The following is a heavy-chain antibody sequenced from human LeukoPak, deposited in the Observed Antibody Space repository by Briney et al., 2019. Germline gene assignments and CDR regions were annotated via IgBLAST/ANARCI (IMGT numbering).Heavy chain of an antibody. J-gene: IGHJ6*03. CDR1: GGSISSGSYY. D-gene: IGHD2-21*02. V-gene: IGHV4-61*02. CDR2: IYTSGST. CDR3: ARTYCGGDCRGYYYHYYMDV. Sequence: SETLSLTCTVSGGSISSGSYYWSWIRQPAGKGLEWIGRIYTSGSTKYNPSLKSRVTISVDRSKNQFSLKLGSVTAADTAVYYCARTYCGGDCRGYYYHYYMDVWGKGTTVTISS.